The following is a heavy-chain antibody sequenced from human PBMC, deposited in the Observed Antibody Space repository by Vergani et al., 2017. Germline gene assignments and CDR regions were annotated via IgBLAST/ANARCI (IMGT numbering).Heavy chain of an antibody. V-gene: IGHV1-46*03. J-gene: IGHJ4*02. CDR3: ARGDYGILTGYQY. Sequence: QVQVVQSGAEVKKSGASAKVSCKTSGYTFSNYYMHWVRQAPGQGLEWMGIINPSGGHTNYAQKFQGRVTMTRDTSTSTVYMELSSLRSEDTAIYYCARGDYGILTGYQYWGQGTLVTVSA. CDR2: INPSGGHT. D-gene: IGHD3-9*01. CDR1: GYTFSNYY.